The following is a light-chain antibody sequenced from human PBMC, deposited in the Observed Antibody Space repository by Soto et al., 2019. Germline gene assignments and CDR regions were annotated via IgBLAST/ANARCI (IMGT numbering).Light chain of an antibody. CDR3: QQRNKWPPVT. CDR2: AAS. J-gene: IGKJ4*01. Sequence: DIQMTQSPSSLSASVGDRVTITCRASQSISSYLNWYQQKPGKAPKLLIYAASTLQSGVPSRFSGSGSGTDFTLTISSLEPEDFAVYYCQQRNKWPPVTFGGGTKVDIK. V-gene: IGKV1-39*01. CDR1: QSISSY.